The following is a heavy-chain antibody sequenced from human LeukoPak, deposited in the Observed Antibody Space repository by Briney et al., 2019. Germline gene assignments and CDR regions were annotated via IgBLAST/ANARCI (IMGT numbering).Heavy chain of an antibody. V-gene: IGHV1-69*05. Sequence: GSSVKVSCKASGGTFSSYAISWVRQAPGQGLEWMGGIIPIFGTANYAQKFQGRVTITTDESTSTAYMELSSLRSEDTAVYYCASKLGYCSSTSCFHAFDIWGQGTMVTVSS. D-gene: IGHD2-2*01. CDR3: ASKLGYCSSTSCFHAFDI. CDR1: GGTFSSYA. J-gene: IGHJ3*02. CDR2: IIPIFGTA.